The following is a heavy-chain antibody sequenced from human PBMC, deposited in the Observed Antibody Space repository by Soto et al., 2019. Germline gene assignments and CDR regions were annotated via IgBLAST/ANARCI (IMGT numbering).Heavy chain of an antibody. CDR2: ITPTLNIA. CDR3: ARGYYSGSNPSSFDY. V-gene: IGHV1-69*01. J-gene: IGHJ4*02. CDR1: GGTFSSYT. Sequence: QLQLVQSGAEVREPGSSVKVSCKASGGTFSSYTVIWVRQAPGQGLEWMGGITPTLNIAKYAEKFQGRVTITADESTSAGNMRLSSLRSEDTAVYCCARGYYSGSNPSSFDYWGEGTVVAVSS. D-gene: IGHD1-26*01.